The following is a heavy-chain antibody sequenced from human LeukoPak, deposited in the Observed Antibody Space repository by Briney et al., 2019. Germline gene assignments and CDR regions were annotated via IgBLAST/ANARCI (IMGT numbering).Heavy chain of an antibody. V-gene: IGHV1-58*01. CDR3: AADVYSSGWYWVT. Sequence: ASVTVSCKASGFTFTNSAVQWVRQARGQGLEWIGWIVVGSGHTNYAQKFQERVTITRDMSTSTAYMDLSSLKSEDTAVYYCAADVYSSGWYWVTWGQGTLVTVSS. J-gene: IGHJ5*02. CDR2: IVVGSGHT. D-gene: IGHD6-19*01. CDR1: GFTFTNSA.